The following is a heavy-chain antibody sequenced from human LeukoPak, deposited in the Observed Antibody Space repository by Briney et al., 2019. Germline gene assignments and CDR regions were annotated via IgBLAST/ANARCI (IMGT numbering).Heavy chain of an antibody. Sequence: GGSLRLSGAASGFTFSSYSMNWVRQAPGKGLEWVSSISSSSSYIYYADSVKGRFTISRDNAKNSLYLQMNSLRAEDTAVYYCARDRSYDAEDYWGQGTLVTVSS. D-gene: IGHD5-12*01. CDR2: ISSSSSYI. V-gene: IGHV3-21*01. J-gene: IGHJ4*02. CDR3: ARDRSYDAEDY. CDR1: GFTFSSYS.